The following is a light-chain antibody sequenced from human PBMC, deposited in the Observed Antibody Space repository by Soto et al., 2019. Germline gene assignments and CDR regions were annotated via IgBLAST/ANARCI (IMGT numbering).Light chain of an antibody. CDR3: QLWTCRGIP. J-gene: IGKJ5*01. V-gene: IGKV3-11*01. CDR2: DAS. CDR1: RSVSSF. Sequence: LKISLAALSLRQGKRATLSCRASRSVSSFFAWYQQKPGQPPRLLIYDASKGATGIPARFSGSGSGTDFPLTISILQAEDVVGYCSQLWTCRGIPFAQGTRLAI.